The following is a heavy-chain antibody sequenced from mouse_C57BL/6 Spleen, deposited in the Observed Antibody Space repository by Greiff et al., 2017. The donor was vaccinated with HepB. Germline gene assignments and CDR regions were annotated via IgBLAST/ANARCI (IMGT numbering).Heavy chain of an antibody. V-gene: IGHV1-15*01. J-gene: IGHJ3*01. D-gene: IGHD4-1*01. Sequence: VQGVESGAELVRPGASVTLSCKASGYTFTDYEMHWVKQTPVHGLEWIGAIDPETGGTAYNQKFKGKAILTADKSSSTAYMELRSLTSEDSAVYYCTRNWDRFAYWGQGTLVTVSA. CDR3: TRNWDRFAY. CDR2: IDPETGGT. CDR1: GYTFTDYE.